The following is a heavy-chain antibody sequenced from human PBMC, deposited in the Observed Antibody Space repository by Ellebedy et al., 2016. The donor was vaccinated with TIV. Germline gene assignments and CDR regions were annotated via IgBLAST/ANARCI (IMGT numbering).Heavy chain of an antibody. CDR3: ARAHRRDGYTDRDY. Sequence: PGGSLRLSCAASGCIFSTYSMNWVRQAPGKGLECIAFITSDSSTKYYADSVKGRFTISRDNVRNSLYLQMNSLRADDTAVYYCARAHRRDGYTDRDYWGQGTLVTVSS. CDR1: GCIFSTYS. J-gene: IGHJ4*02. CDR2: ITSDSSTK. D-gene: IGHD5-24*01. V-gene: IGHV3-48*04.